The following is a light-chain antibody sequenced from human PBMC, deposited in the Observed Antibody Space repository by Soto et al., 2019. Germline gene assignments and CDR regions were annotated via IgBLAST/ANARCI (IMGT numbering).Light chain of an antibody. Sequence: QSVLTQPPSASGAPGQRVTISCTGSSSNIGAGYDVHWYQQLPGTAPKLLIFGNNNRPSGVPDRFSGSKSGTSASLAITGLQAEDEADYYCQSYDGRLSGYVFGTGTKVTVL. J-gene: IGLJ1*01. CDR3: QSYDGRLSGYV. CDR2: GNN. CDR1: SSNIGAGYD. V-gene: IGLV1-40*01.